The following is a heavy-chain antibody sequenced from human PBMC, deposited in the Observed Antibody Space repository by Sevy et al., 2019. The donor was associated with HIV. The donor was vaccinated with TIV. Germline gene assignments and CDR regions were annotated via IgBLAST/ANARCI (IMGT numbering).Heavy chain of an antibody. Sequence: GGSLRLSCAASRFTFSSYAMSWVRQAPGKGLEWVSAISTGGGSTFHADSVRGRFTVSRDNSKNTLYLQMNSLRAEDTAVYYCAKSLPSSSTWYRSNYFDYWGQGTLVTVSS. J-gene: IGHJ4*02. V-gene: IGHV3-23*01. D-gene: IGHD6-13*01. CDR3: AKSLPSSSTWYRSNYFDY. CDR1: RFTFSSYA. CDR2: ISTGGGST.